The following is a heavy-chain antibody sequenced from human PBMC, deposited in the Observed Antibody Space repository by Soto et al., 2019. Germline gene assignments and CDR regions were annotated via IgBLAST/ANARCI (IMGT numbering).Heavy chain of an antibody. CDR2: IYPGDSDT. CDR1: GYSFTSYW. V-gene: IGHV5-51*03. CDR3: ATLNPGYSNYGGVSYYYMDV. Sequence: EVQLVQSGAEVKKPGESLKISCKGSGYSFTSYWIGWVRQMPGKGLEWMGIIYPGDSDTRYSPSFQGQVTISADKSISTAYLQWSSLKASDTAMYYCATLNPGYSNYGGVSYYYMDVWGKGTTVTVSS. J-gene: IGHJ6*03. D-gene: IGHD4-4*01.